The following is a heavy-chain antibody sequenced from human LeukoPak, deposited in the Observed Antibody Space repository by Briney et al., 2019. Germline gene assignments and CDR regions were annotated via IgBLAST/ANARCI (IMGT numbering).Heavy chain of an antibody. Sequence: PGGTLRLSCAASGFTFSSYSMNWVRQAPGKGLEGVSYISSSSSTIYYADSAKGRFTIPRDNAKHFLYLQMNSLRAEDTAVDYCERAYSSSWLPQVGDNYYYYYMDVWGKGTTVTVSS. CDR2: ISSSSSTI. D-gene: IGHD6-13*01. J-gene: IGHJ6*03. CDR1: GFTFSSYS. V-gene: IGHV3-48*04. CDR3: ERAYSSSWLPQVGDNYYYYYMDV.